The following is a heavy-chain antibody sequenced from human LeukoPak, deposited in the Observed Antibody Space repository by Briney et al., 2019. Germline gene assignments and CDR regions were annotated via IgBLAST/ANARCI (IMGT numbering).Heavy chain of an antibody. CDR1: GYTFTGYY. Sequence: ASVKVSCKASGYTFTGYYMHWVRQAPGQGLEWMGWINPNSGGTNYAQKFQGRVTMTRDTSISTAYMELSRLRSDDAAVYYCARDAEQWLVDPDYWGQGTLVTVSS. V-gene: IGHV1-2*02. CDR2: INPNSGGT. D-gene: IGHD6-19*01. J-gene: IGHJ4*02. CDR3: ARDAEQWLVDPDY.